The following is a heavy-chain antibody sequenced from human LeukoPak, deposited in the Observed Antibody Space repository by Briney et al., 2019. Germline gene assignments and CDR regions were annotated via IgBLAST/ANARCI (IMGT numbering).Heavy chain of an antibody. V-gene: IGHV3-7*01. CDR3: ATYTHWVAGDV. J-gene: IGHJ6*02. CDR1: GFTFSDSW. D-gene: IGHD3-16*01. CDR2: MNQDGSTK. Sequence: GGSLRLSCAASGFTFSDSWISWVRQAPGKGLEWVANMNQDGSTKDYVDSVKGRFTISRDNDRNSLFLQMSSLRAEDTAVYYCATYTHWVAGDVWGQGTTVTVSS.